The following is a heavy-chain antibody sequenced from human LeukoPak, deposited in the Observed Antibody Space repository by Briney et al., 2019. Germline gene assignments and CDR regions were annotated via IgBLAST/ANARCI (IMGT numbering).Heavy chain of an antibody. V-gene: IGHV4-39*01. Sequence: SETLSLTCTVSGGSISSSSYYWGWIRQPPGKGLEWIGSIYYSGSTYYNPSLKSRVTISVDTSKNQFSLKLSSVTAADTAVYYCARRGRGLLSPLGYWGQGTLVTVSS. CDR1: GGSISSSSYY. CDR2: IYYSGST. CDR3: ARRGRGLLSPLGY. D-gene: IGHD3-10*01. J-gene: IGHJ4*02.